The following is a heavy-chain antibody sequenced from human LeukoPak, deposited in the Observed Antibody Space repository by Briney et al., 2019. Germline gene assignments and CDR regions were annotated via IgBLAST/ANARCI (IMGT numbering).Heavy chain of an antibody. V-gene: IGHV4-59*01. Sequence: PSETLSLTCTVSGGSISSYYWSWIRQPPGKGLEWIGYIYYSGSTNYNPSLKSRVTISVDTSKNQFSLKLSSVTAADTAVYYCATSSIAELVLGYYYGMDVWGQGTTVTVSS. CDR3: ATSSIAELVLGYYYGMDV. J-gene: IGHJ6*02. CDR2: IYYSGST. CDR1: GGSISSYY. D-gene: IGHD6-6*01.